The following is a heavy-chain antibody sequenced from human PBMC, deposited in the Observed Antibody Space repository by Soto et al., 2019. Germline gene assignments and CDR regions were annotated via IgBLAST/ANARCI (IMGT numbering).Heavy chain of an antibody. CDR1: GGSISSYY. V-gene: IGHV4-59*08. CDR3: ARRNFGIAAAAIYYYCIDV. D-gene: IGHD6-13*01. Sequence: QVQLQESGPGLVKPSETLSLTCTVSGGSISSYYWSWIRQPPGKGLEWIGYIYYSGSTNYNPSLKSRVTISVDTSKNHFALKLRSVTAADTAVYYCARRNFGIAAAAIYYYCIDVSGKGTTVTVSS. J-gene: IGHJ6*03. CDR2: IYYSGST.